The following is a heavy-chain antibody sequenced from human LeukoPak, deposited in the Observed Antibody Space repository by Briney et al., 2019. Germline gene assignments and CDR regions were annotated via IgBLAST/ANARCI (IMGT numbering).Heavy chain of an antibody. J-gene: IGHJ4*02. CDR1: GYTFTSYG. Sequence: ASVKVSCKASGYTFTSYGISWVRQAPGQGLEWMGWISAYNGNTNYAQKLQGRVTMTTDTSTSTAYMELRSLRSDDTAVYYCARISHQEYSSSSDYWGQGTLVTVSS. V-gene: IGHV1-18*01. CDR3: ARISHQEYSSSSDY. D-gene: IGHD6-6*01. CDR2: ISAYNGNT.